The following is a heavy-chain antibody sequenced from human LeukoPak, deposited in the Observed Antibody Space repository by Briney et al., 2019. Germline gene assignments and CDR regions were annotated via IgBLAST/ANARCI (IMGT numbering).Heavy chain of an antibody. CDR1: GFTFSSYS. CDR3: AKGPKLGDGFHCDS. Sequence: GGSLRLSCAASGFTFSSYSMNWVRQAPGKGLEWVAVISYDGSNKYYADSVKGRFTISRDNSKNTLYLQMNSLRVEDTALYYCAKGPKLGDGFHCDSWGQGTLVTVSS. V-gene: IGHV3-30*18. J-gene: IGHJ4*02. D-gene: IGHD5-24*01. CDR2: ISYDGSNK.